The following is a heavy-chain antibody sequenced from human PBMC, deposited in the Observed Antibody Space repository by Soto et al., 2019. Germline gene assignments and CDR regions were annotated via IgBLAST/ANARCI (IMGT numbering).Heavy chain of an antibody. CDR2: IWYDGSNQ. CDR1: GFNFRSYG. CDR3: ARDRGGLMTLVTSSGLDA. V-gene: IGHV3-33*01. D-gene: IGHD4-17*01. J-gene: IGHJ5*02. Sequence: QVQLVESGGGVVQPGTSLRLSCAASGFNFRSYGMQWVRQAPGKGLEWVAVIWYDGSNQYYADSVKGRFTISRDNSKNKIYLQMNSLRAEDTAMYYCARDRGGLMTLVTSSGLDAWGQGTLVTVSS.